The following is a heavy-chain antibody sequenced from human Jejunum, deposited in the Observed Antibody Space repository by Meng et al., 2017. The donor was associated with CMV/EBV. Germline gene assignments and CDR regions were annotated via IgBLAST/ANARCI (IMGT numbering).Heavy chain of an antibody. Sequence: AAGFIFSGNGRNWVRQAPGRGVEWVSSIDSGGRKIYYAESLKGRFTVSRDNAKKSLYLQMSSLRADDTAVYYCAADGTAGSTTAYWGQGTLVTVSS. CDR1: GFIFSGNG. D-gene: IGHD1-7*01. CDR2: IDSGGRKI. V-gene: IGHV3-21*01. J-gene: IGHJ4*02. CDR3: AADGTAGSTTAY.